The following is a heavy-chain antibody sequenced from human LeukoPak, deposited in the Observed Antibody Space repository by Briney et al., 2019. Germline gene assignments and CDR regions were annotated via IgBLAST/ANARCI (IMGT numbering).Heavy chain of an antibody. CDR2: ISYDGSNK. CDR1: GFTFSSYA. D-gene: IGHD5-18*01. CDR3: ARDWAAMGNLDY. J-gene: IGHJ4*02. V-gene: IGHV3-30-3*01. Sequence: PGGSLRLSCAASGFTFSSYAMHWVRQAPGKGLEWVAVISYDGSNKYYADSVKGRVTISRDNSKNMLYLQMNSLRAEDTAVYYCARDWAAMGNLDYWGQGTLVTVSS.